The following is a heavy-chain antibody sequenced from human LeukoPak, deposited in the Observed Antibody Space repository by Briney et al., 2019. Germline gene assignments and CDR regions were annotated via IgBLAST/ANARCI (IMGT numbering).Heavy chain of an antibody. V-gene: IGHV3-23*01. Sequence: PGGSLRLSCAASGFTFSSYAMSWVRQAPGKGLEWVSAISGSGGSTYYADSVNGRFTISRDNSKNTLYLQMNSLRAEDTAVYYCATYESYYDSSGYPEDYWGQGTLVTVSS. J-gene: IGHJ4*02. CDR2: ISGSGGST. CDR3: ATYESYYDSSGYPEDY. CDR1: GFTFSSYA. D-gene: IGHD3-22*01.